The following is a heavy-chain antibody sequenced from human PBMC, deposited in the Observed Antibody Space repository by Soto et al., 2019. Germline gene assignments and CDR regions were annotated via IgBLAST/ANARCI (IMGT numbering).Heavy chain of an antibody. CDR1: GFTFSMYW. D-gene: IGHD1-1*01. Sequence: GGSLRLSCAASGFTFSMYWMHWVRQVPGKGPEWVSRINDDGISTNYADSVKGRFTISRDNAKNTLYLQMNALRVDDTGVYYCTRGPRPTSTGTWVFWGQGTLVTVSS. J-gene: IGHJ4*02. V-gene: IGHV3-74*01. CDR2: INDDGIST. CDR3: TRGPRPTSTGTWVF.